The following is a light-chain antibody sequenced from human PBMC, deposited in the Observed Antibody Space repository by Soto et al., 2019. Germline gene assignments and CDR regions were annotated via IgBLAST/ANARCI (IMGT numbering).Light chain of an antibody. CDR2: EAS. J-gene: IGKJ4*01. CDR3: QQHAHWPLT. CDR1: QSVGNN. V-gene: IGKV3-11*01. Sequence: EIVLTQSPATLSLSPGERATLSCRASQSVGNNLAWYQQKPGQAPGLLIYEASTRATGIPARFSGSGSGTDFTLTIGSLEPEDFAVYYCQQHAHWPLTFGGGTKVEIK.